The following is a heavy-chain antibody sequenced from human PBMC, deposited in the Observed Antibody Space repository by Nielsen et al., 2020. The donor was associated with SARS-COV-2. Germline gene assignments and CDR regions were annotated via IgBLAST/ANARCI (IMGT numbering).Heavy chain of an antibody. CDR3: ASVETRSYYGSGSYYYYGMDV. J-gene: IGHJ6*02. CDR2: IDPSDSYT. CDR1: GYSFTSYW. D-gene: IGHD3-10*01. V-gene: IGHV5-10-1*01. Sequence: GESLKISCKGSGYSFTSYWISWVRQMPGKGLEWMGRIDPSDSYTNYSPSFQGHVTISADKSISTAYLQWSSLKASDTAMYYCASVETRSYYGSGSYYYYGMDVWSQGTTVTVSS.